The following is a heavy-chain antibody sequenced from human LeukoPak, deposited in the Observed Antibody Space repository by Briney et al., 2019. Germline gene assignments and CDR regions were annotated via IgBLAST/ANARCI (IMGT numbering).Heavy chain of an antibody. CDR3: AREGAGGYIVVVVAAINYFDY. Sequence: ASVKVSCKASGGTFSSYAISWVRQAPGQGLEWMGGIIPIFGTANYAQKFQGRVTITADKSTSTAYMELSSLRSEDTAVYYCAREGAGGYIVVVVAAINYFDYWGQGTLVTVSS. CDR1: GGTFSSYA. CDR2: IIPIFGTA. V-gene: IGHV1-69*06. D-gene: IGHD2-15*01. J-gene: IGHJ4*02.